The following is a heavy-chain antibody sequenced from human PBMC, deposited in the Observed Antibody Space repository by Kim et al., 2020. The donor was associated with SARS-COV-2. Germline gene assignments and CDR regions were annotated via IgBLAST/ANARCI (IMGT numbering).Heavy chain of an antibody. D-gene: IGHD2-15*01. V-gene: IGHV3-74*01. Sequence: GGSLRLSCAASGFSFSNYWMHWVRQVPGKGLVWIARIDMGGGTTNYADYARGRFTISRDNAKNTLYLQLNSLRVEDTAVYYCAGVISGLAGALEGWGQGTLVTVSS. J-gene: IGHJ4*02. CDR3: AGVISGLAGALEG. CDR2: IDMGGGTT. CDR1: GFSFSNYW.